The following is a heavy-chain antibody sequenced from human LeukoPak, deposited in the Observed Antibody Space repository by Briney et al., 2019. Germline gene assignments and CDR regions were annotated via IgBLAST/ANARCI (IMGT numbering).Heavy chain of an antibody. CDR1: GGSISSGSYY. CDR2: IYTSGST. V-gene: IGHV4-61*02. J-gene: IGHJ6*03. CDR3: ARDRSVQEGYYYYYYMDV. Sequence: SETLSLTCTVSGGSISSGSYYWSWIRQPAGKGLEWIGRIYTSGSTNYNPSLKSRVTISVDTSKNQFSLKLSSVTAADTAVYYCARDRSVQEGYYYYYYMDVWGKGTTVTVSS.